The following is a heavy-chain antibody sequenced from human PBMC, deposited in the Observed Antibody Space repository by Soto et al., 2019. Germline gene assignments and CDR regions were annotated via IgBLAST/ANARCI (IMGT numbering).Heavy chain of an antibody. Sequence: QVQLQQWGAGLLKPSETLSLTCAVYGGSFSGYYWSWIRQPPGKGLEWIGEINHSGSTNYNPSLKSRVTISVDTSKNQFSLKLSSVTDADTAVYYCARAPSYYDFWRGTGRGWFDPWGQGTLVTVSS. CDR1: GGSFSGYY. J-gene: IGHJ5*02. CDR3: ARAPSYYDFWRGTGRGWFDP. D-gene: IGHD3-3*01. CDR2: INHSGST. V-gene: IGHV4-34*01.